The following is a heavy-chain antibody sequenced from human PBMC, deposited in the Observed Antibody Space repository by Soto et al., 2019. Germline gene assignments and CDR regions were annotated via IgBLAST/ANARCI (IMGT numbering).Heavy chain of an antibody. J-gene: IGHJ6*02. CDR1: GGSISSYY. V-gene: IGHV4-59*01. CDR2: IYYSGST. D-gene: IGHD5-12*01. Sequence: QVQLQESGPGLVKPSETLSLTCTVSGGSISSYYWSWIRQPPGKGLEWIGYIYYSGSTNYNPSLKSRVTISVDTSKNQFSLKLSSVTAADTAVYYCARDKASPQYYYYYGMDVWGQGTTVTVSS. CDR3: ARDKASPQYYYYYGMDV.